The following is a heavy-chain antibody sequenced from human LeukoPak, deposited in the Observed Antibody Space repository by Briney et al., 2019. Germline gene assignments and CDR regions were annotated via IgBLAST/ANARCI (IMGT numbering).Heavy chain of an antibody. D-gene: IGHD2-8*01. V-gene: IGHV3-23*01. J-gene: IGHJ4*02. Sequence: GGSLRLSCAASGFTFSSYAMGWVRQAPGKGPEWVSGISGFNTYYADSVKGRFTIFRDNSKNVLYLQMDRLGAEDTAVYSCAKDVCTSPRCLLYFDSRGQGTLVTVSS. CDR3: AKDVCTSPRCLLYFDS. CDR1: GFTFSSYA. CDR2: ISGFNT.